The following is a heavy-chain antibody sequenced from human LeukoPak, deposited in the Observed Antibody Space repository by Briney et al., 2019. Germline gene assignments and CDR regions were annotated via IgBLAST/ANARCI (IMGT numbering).Heavy chain of an antibody. CDR2: IYYSGST. V-gene: IGHV4-30-4*08. D-gene: IGHD5-24*01. J-gene: IGHJ4*02. Sequence: SSETLSLTCTVSGGSISSGDYYWSWIRQPPGKGLEWIGYIYYSGSTYYDPSLKSRVTISVDTSKNQFSLKLSSVTAADTAVYYCARDPVEMATIGYWGQGTVVTVSS. CDR3: ARDPVEMATIGY. CDR1: GGSISSGDYY.